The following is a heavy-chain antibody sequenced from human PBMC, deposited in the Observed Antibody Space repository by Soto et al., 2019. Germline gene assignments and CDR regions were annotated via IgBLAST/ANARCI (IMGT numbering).Heavy chain of an antibody. V-gene: IGHV3-30*04. J-gene: IGHJ4*02. Sequence: GGSLRLSCAASGFAFSSYAMHWVRQAPGKGLEWVADIAYDGSNQYYADSVKGRFTISRDNSKNTLYPQLNSLRVEDTAVYYCTRDQPEMAFDHWGQGTLVTVSS. CDR2: IAYDGSNQ. CDR3: TRDQPEMAFDH. CDR1: GFAFSSYA.